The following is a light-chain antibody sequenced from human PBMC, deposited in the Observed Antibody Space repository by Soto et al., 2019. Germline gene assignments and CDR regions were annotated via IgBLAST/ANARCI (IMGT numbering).Light chain of an antibody. J-gene: IGKJ1*01. Sequence: EIVMTQSPATLSASPGERSTLSCRASQSVTNNLSWYQQKAGQAPRLLIYGASTRATGIPARFSGSGSGTDFTLTISNLESEDFAVYYCQQRSNWLTWTFGQGTTVDIK. CDR2: GAS. V-gene: IGKV3-15*01. CDR1: QSVTNN. CDR3: QQRSNWLTWT.